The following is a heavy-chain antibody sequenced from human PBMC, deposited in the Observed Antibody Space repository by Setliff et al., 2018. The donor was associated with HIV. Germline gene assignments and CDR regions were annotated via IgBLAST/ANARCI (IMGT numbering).Heavy chain of an antibody. CDR2: INIDGGST. CDR3: ARDRFRGGVGTGLAEY. Sequence: VGSLRLSCAASGFTFRSYWMYWVRQPPGKGLVWVSRINIDGGSTNYADSVKGRFTISRDNAKNTLYLQMNGLSAEDTAVYYCARDRFRGGVGTGLAEYWGQGTVVTVSS. D-gene: IGHD3-16*01. V-gene: IGHV3-74*01. J-gene: IGHJ4*02. CDR1: GFTFRSYW.